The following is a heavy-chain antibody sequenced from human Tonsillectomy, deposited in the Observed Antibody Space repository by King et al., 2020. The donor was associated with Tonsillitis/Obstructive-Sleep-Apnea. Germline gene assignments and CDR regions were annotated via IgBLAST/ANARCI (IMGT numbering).Heavy chain of an antibody. J-gene: IGHJ4*02. CDR1: GGSISSYY. CDR2: IYYSGST. V-gene: IGHV4-59*08. D-gene: IGHD3-22*01. Sequence: VQLQESGPGLVKPSETLSLTCTVSGGSISSYYWSWIRQPPGKGLEWIGYIYYSGSTNYNPSLKSRVTISVDTSKNQFSLKLSSVTAADTAVYYCARGYYYDSSGYYFVYWGQGTLVTVSS. CDR3: ARGYYYDSSGYYFVY.